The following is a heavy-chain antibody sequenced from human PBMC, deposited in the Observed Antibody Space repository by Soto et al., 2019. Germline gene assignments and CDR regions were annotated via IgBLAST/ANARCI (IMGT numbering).Heavy chain of an antibody. D-gene: IGHD2-2*01. J-gene: IGHJ5*02. V-gene: IGHV3-53*01. Sequence: GSLRLSCAASGFTVSNTYMTWVRQPPGKGLECVSVIYTAGGTNYADSVKGRFIISRDNSKNTLYLQMNSLRAEDTAVYYCARALPVAKGGFDPWGQGTLVTVSS. CDR1: GFTVSNTY. CDR3: ARALPVAKGGFDP. CDR2: IYTAGGT.